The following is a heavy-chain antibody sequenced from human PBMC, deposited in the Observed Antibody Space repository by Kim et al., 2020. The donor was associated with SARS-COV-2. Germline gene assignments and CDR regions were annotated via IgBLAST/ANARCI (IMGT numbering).Heavy chain of an antibody. J-gene: IGHJ6*02. CDR1: GFTFSISV. CDR2: ISSGNGGTT. Sequence: GGSLRLSCAASGFTFSISVMTWVRQAPGKGLEWVSGISSGNGGTTYYADSVKGRFTISRDNSKKMVFLQMNSLRAEDTAVYYCARRQLISYYYYSGMDVWGQGTTVTVSS. D-gene: IGHD1-1*01. CDR3: ARRQLISYYYYSGMDV. V-gene: IGHV3-23*01.